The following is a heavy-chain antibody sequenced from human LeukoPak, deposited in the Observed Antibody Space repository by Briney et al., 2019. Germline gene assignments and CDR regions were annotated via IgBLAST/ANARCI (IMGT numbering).Heavy chain of an antibody. D-gene: IGHD6-19*01. CDR2: ISSSSSYT. CDR3: ARDTAVPGTGTDFDY. CDR1: GFTFSDYY. Sequence: PGGSLRLSCATSGFTFSDYYMSWIRQAPGKGLDWVSYISSSSSYTNYADSVEGRFTISRDNAKNSLYLQMNSLRAEDTAVYYCARDTAVPGTGTDFDYWGQGTLVTVSS. J-gene: IGHJ4*02. V-gene: IGHV3-11*05.